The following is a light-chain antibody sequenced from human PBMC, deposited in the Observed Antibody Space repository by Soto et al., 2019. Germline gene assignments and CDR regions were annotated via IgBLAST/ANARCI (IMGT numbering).Light chain of an antibody. CDR3: AAWDDSLNAPV. V-gene: IGLV1-44*01. J-gene: IGLJ3*02. CDR2: RNN. Sequence: QSVLTQPPSASGTPGQRVTISCSGSRSNIGSNTVNWYQQLPGTAPRLLIYRNNQRPSGVPDRFSGSKSGTSASLAISGLQSEDEADYYCAAWDDSLNAPVFGGGTKLTVL. CDR1: RSNIGSNT.